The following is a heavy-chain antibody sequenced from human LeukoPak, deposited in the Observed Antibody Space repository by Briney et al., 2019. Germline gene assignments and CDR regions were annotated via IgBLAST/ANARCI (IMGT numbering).Heavy chain of an antibody. Sequence: SETLSLTCTVSGGSTSSYYWSWLRQPPGKGLEWIGYIYYSGSTNYNPSLKSRVTISVDTSKNQFSLKLSSVTAADTAVYYCARHGYSYGYDYWGQGTLVTVSS. CDR2: IYYSGST. J-gene: IGHJ4*02. CDR3: ARHGYSYGYDY. V-gene: IGHV4-59*01. CDR1: GGSTSSYY. D-gene: IGHD5-18*01.